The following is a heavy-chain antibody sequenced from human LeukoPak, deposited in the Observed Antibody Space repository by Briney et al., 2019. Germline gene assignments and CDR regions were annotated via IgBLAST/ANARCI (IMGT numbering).Heavy chain of an antibody. CDR1: GYSISSGYY. D-gene: IGHD6-19*01. CDR2: IYHSGST. V-gene: IGHV4-38-2*01. Sequence: PSETLSLTCVVSGYSISSGYYWGWIRQPPGEGLEWIGSIYHSGSTYYNPSLKSRVTISVDTSKNQFSLKLSSVTAADTAVYYCATEVGQWLVRTWGQGTLVTVSS. J-gene: IGHJ5*02. CDR3: ATEVGQWLVRT.